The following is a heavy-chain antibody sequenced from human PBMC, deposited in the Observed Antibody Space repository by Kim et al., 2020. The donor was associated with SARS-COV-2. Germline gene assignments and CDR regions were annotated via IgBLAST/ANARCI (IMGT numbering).Heavy chain of an antibody. D-gene: IGHD3-16*01. J-gene: IGHJ4*02. Sequence: SLKSRVTISVDTSKNQFSLKLSSVTAADTAVYYCARGVITFGGVIDHFDYWGQGTLVTVSS. V-gene: IGHV4-59*09. CDR3: ARGVITFGGVIDHFDY.